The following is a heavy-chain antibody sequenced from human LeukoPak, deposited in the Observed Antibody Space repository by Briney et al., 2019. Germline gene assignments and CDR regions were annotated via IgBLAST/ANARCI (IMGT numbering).Heavy chain of an antibody. D-gene: IGHD4-23*01. CDR1: GGTFSSYA. CDR3: AMQATTVVTPALQH. V-gene: IGHV7-4-1*02. Sequence: ASVKVSCKASGGTFSSYAISWVRQAPGQGLEWMGWINTNTGNPTYAQGFTGRFVFSLDTSVSTAYLQISSLKAEDTAVYYCAMQATTVVTPALQHWGQGTLVTVSS. CDR2: INTNTGNP. J-gene: IGHJ1*01.